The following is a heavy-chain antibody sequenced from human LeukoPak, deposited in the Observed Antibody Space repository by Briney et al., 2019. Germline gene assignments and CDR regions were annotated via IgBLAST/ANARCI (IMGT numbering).Heavy chain of an antibody. D-gene: IGHD3-9*01. CDR2: IYYSGST. CDR1: GGSISSSSYY. Sequence: SETLSLTCTVSGGSISSSSYYWGWIRQPPRKGLEWIGSIYYSGSTYYNPSLKSRVTISVDTSKNQFSLKLSSVTAADTAVYYCARLDRYYFDYWGQGTLVTVSS. CDR3: ARLDRYYFDY. V-gene: IGHV4-39*01. J-gene: IGHJ4*02.